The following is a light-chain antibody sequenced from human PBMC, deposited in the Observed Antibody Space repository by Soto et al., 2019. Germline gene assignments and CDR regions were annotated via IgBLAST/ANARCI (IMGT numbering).Light chain of an antibody. CDR3: CSYTSNNTRM. CDR2: EDN. J-gene: IGLJ3*02. Sequence: QSVLTQPASVSGSPGQSISISCTGTSSDVGTYNLVSWYQQHPGKAPKLLISEDNKRPSGVSHRFSGSKSGNTASLSISGLQPEDEADYYCCSYTSNNTRMFGGGTKLTVL. CDR1: SSDVGTYNL. V-gene: IGLV2-14*02.